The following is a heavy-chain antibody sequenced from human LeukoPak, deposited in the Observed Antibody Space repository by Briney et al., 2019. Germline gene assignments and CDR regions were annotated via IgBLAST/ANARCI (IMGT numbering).Heavy chain of an antibody. Sequence: GGSLRLSCAASGFNFRSYSMNWVRQAPGKGLEWVSYISSLSGTIYYADSVKGRFIISRDNAKSSLFLQMNSLRAEDTAVYYCVRDQGGAVSYWGQGTLVTVSS. D-gene: IGHD3-16*01. CDR2: ISSLSGTI. J-gene: IGHJ4*02. CDR1: GFNFRSYS. CDR3: VRDQGGAVSY. V-gene: IGHV3-48*01.